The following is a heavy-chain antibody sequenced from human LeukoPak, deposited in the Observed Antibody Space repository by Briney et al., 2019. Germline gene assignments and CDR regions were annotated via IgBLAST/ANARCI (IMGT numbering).Heavy chain of an antibody. V-gene: IGHV3-23*01. Sequence: GGSLRLSCAASGFTFSSYAMSWVRQAPGKGLEWVSGISGGGVTTYYADSVKGRFTISRDNSKNTLYLQMNSLRADDTAIYYCARGRNYFPIDYWGQGTFVIVSS. J-gene: IGHJ4*02. CDR2: ISGGGVTT. D-gene: IGHD2/OR15-2a*01. CDR3: ARGRNYFPIDY. CDR1: GFTFSSYA.